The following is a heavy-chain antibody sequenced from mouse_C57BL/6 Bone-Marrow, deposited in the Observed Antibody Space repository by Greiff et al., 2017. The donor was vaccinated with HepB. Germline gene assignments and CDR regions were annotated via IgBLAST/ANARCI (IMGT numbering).Heavy chain of an antibody. CDR1: GYSITSGYY. CDR2: ISYDGSN. V-gene: IGHV3-6*01. Sequence: DVKLQESGPGLVKPSQSLSLTCSVTGYSITSGYYWNWIRQFPGNKLEWMGYISYDGSNNYNPSLKNRISITRDTSKNQFFLKLNSVTTEDTATYYCARDDYGNYDWYFDVWGTGTTVTVSS. D-gene: IGHD2-1*01. CDR3: ARDDYGNYDWYFDV. J-gene: IGHJ1*03.